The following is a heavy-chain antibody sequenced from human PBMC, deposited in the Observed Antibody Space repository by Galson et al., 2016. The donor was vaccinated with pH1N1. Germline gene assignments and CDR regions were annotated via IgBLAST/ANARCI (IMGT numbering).Heavy chain of an antibody. J-gene: IGHJ4*02. CDR2: IYPGDSDV. CDR3: ARSPGMDVAAMPWDS. Sequence: QSGAEVKKPGESLKISCKGSGYSFTNYWIGWVRQIPGKGLEWMGVIYPGDSDVRYTPSFQGQVTISADKSISTAYLQWGSLRASDTAMYYCARSPGMDVAAMPWDSWGQGTLVTVSS. CDR1: GYSFTNYW. D-gene: IGHD2-2*01. V-gene: IGHV5-51*03.